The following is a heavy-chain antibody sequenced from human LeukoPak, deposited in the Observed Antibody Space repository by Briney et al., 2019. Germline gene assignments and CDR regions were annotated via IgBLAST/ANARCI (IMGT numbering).Heavy chain of an antibody. CDR3: VRHDSSSPDY. CDR1: GYSFNTYW. Sequence: GESLKISCKGSGYSFNTYWIGWVRQMPGKGLEWMGIIYPGDSDTKYSPSFQGQVTISVDKSISTAYLHWSSLKASDTAMYYCVRHDSSSPDYWGQGTLVTVSS. D-gene: IGHD6-13*01. CDR2: IYPGDSDT. V-gene: IGHV5-51*01. J-gene: IGHJ4*02.